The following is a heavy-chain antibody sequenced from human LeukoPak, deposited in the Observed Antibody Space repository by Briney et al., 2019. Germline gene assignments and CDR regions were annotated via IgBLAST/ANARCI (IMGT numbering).Heavy chain of an antibody. CDR3: ASAKVARPTHPLGY. J-gene: IGHJ4*02. CDR2: INPSGGST. Sequence: GASVKVSCKASGYTFTSYYMHWVRQAPGQGLEWMGIINPSGGSTNYAQKFQGRVTMTRDTSISTAYMELSRLRSDDTAVYYCASAKVARPTHPLGYWGQGTLVTVSS. V-gene: IGHV1-46*01. D-gene: IGHD4/OR15-4a*01. CDR1: GYTFTSYY.